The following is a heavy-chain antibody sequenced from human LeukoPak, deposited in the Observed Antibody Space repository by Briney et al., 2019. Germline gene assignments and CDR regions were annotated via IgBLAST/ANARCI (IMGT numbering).Heavy chain of an antibody. D-gene: IGHD2-15*01. CDR1: GGSISSYY. J-gene: IGHJ3*02. CDR3: ARQGCSGGSCYSPDTRYAFDI. CDR2: IYYSGST. V-gene: IGHV4-59*08. Sequence: SETLSLTCTVSGGSISSYYWSWIRRPPGKGLEWIGYIYYSGSTNYNPSLKSRVTISVDTSKNQFSLKLSSVTAADTAVYYCARQGCSGGSCYSPDTRYAFDIWGQGTMVTVSS.